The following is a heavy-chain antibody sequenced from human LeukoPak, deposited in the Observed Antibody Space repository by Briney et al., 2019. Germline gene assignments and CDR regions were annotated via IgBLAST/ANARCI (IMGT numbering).Heavy chain of an antibody. CDR3: ARGLSSGSYRPFDY. CDR1: GFTFSSYG. D-gene: IGHD3-10*01. CDR2: ISSSSSTI. J-gene: IGHJ4*02. Sequence: GGSLRLSCAASGFTFSSYGMSWVRQAPGKGLEWVSYISSSSSTIYYADSVKGRFTISRDNAKNSLYLQMNSLRAEDTAVYYCARGLSSGSYRPFDYWGQGTLVTVSS. V-gene: IGHV3-48*01.